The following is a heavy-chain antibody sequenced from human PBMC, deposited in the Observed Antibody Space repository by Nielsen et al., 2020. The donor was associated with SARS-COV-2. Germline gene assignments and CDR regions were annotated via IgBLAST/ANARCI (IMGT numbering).Heavy chain of an antibody. V-gene: IGHV1-46*01. J-gene: IGHJ4*02. CDR2: INPSGGST. CDR1: GYTFTGYY. Sequence: ASVKVSCKASGYTFTGYYMHWVRQAPGQGLEWMGIINPSGGSTSYAQKFQGRVTMTRDTSTSTVYMELSSLRSEDTAVYYCARDGAIAVARSSWDYWGQGTLVTVSS. D-gene: IGHD6-19*01. CDR3: ARDGAIAVARSSWDY.